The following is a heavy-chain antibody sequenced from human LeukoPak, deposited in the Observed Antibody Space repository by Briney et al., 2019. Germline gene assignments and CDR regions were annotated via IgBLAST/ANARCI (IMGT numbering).Heavy chain of an antibody. CDR2: IRGSGDRT. Sequence: GGSLRLSCVASGFTFSNYAMTWVRQAPGKGLEWVSSIRGSGDRTYDADSVKGRFTISRDNSKNTLYLQMNSLRAEDTAVYYCAKMITLNQRREFDYWGQGTLVTVSS. D-gene: IGHD3-16*01. CDR3: AKMITLNQRREFDY. V-gene: IGHV3-23*01. CDR1: GFTFSNYA. J-gene: IGHJ4*02.